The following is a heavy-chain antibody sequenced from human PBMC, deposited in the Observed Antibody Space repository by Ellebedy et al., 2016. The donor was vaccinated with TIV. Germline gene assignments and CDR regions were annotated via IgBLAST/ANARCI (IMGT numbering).Heavy chain of an antibody. CDR1: GYIFTSYG. J-gene: IGHJ4*02. V-gene: IGHV1-18*01. D-gene: IGHD1-26*01. CDR2: ISADNGNT. CDR3: ARGMGSSSGSYTI. Sequence: AASVKVSCKASGYIFTSYGVNWVRQAPGQGLEWMGWISADNGNTKFAQKFQGRVSMATDTSTTTIYMELRSLRFDDTAVYYCARGMGSSSGSYTIWGQGTLVTVSS.